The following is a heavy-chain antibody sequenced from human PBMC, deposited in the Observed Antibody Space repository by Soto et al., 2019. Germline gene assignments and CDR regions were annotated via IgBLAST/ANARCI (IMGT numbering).Heavy chain of an antibody. J-gene: IGHJ6*02. V-gene: IGHV1-18*01. D-gene: IGHD3-3*01. CDR1: GYTFTSYG. Sequence: SVKVSCKSSGYTFTSYGISLVRQAPGQGLEWMGWISAYNGNTNYAQKLQGRVTMTTDTSTSTAYMELRRLRSEDTAVYYCARDRQLFGVVIWGHRGMDVWGQGTTVTVSS. CDR2: ISAYNGNT. CDR3: ARDRQLFGVVIWGHRGMDV.